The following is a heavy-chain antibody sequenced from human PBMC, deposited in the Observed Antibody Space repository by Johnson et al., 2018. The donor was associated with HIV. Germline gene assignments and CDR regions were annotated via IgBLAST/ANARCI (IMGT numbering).Heavy chain of an antibody. CDR1: GFTFSSYA. CDR3: ASRGRSDAFDI. CDR2: IKQDGSEK. V-gene: IGHV3-7*03. Sequence: EVQLVESGGGLVQPGGSLRLSCAASGFTFSSYAMSWVRQAPGKGLEWVANIKQDGSEKYYVDSVKGRFTISRDNAKNSLYLQMNSLRAEDTAVYYCASRGRSDAFDIWGQGTMVTVSS. D-gene: IGHD6-25*01. J-gene: IGHJ3*02.